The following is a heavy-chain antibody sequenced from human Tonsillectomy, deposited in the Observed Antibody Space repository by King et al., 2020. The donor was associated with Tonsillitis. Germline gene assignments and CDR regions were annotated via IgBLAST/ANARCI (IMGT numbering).Heavy chain of an antibody. D-gene: IGHD6-13*01. CDR2: IYWDDDK. V-gene: IGHV2-5*02. CDR1: GFSLSTSGVG. J-gene: IGHJ5*02. Sequence: TLKESGPTLVKPTQTLTLTCTFSGFSLSTSGVGVGWIRQPPGKALEWLALIYWDDDKRYSPSLKSRLTITKDTSKTQVVLTMTDMDPVDTATYYCATRRNPPGYSNSVWFDPWGQGTLVTVSS. CDR3: ATRRNPPGYSNSVWFDP.